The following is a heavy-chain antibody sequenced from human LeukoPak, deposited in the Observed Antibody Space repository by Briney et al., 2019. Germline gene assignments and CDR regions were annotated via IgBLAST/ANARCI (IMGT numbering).Heavy chain of an antibody. J-gene: IGHJ3*02. D-gene: IGHD3-22*01. CDR3: ARGGPNSSGYAADGFDI. CDR2: IYYSGST. CDR1: GDSMSSYY. V-gene: IGHV4-59*01. Sequence: SETLSLTCTVSGDSMSSYYWSWIRLPPGEELEGIGYIYYSGSTNYSPTLKSRVTISVDTSENQFSLKMSSVTAADTAMYYCARGGPNSSGYAADGFDIWGPGTLVTVSS.